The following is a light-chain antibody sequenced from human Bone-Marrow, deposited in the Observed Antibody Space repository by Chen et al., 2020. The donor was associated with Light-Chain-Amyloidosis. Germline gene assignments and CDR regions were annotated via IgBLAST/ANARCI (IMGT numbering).Light chain of an antibody. Sequence: SYVLTQPSSVSVAPGQTATIACGGNNIGSTSVHWYQQTPGQGPLLVVYDDSDRPSGIPERLSGSNSGNTATLTISRVEAGDEADYYCQVWDRSSARPVFGGGTKLTVL. J-gene: IGLJ3*02. CDR3: QVWDRSSARPV. CDR1: NIGSTS. V-gene: IGLV3-21*02. CDR2: DDS.